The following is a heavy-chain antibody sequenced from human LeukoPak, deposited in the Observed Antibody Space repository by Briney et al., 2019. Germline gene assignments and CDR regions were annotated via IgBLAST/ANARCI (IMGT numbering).Heavy chain of an antibody. J-gene: IGHJ3*02. CDR2: TYYRSNWYN. CDR1: GDSVSSNSAA. D-gene: IGHD6-19*01. CDR3: AREVAGTWSFDI. V-gene: IGHV6-1*01. Sequence: SQTLSLTCAISGDSVSSNSAAWNWIRQSPSRGLEWLGRTYYRSNWYNDYVAFVQSRITVNPDISKNQFSLQLNSVTPEDTAIYYCAREVAGTWSFDIWGQGAVVTVSS.